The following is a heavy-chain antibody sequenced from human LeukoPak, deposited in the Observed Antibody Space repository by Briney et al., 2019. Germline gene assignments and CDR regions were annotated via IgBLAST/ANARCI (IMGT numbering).Heavy chain of an antibody. V-gene: IGHV3-21*05. CDR3: ARMALFGR. J-gene: IGHJ4*02. CDR1: EFTFSNYE. D-gene: IGHD3-10*01. CDR2: ISSSSSFI. Sequence: VGSLRLSRVASEFTFSNYEMNWVRQAPGKGLEWVSYISSSSSFIYYADSVKGRFTISRDNAKNSLYLQMNSLRAEDTAVYYCARMALFGRWGQGTLVTVSS.